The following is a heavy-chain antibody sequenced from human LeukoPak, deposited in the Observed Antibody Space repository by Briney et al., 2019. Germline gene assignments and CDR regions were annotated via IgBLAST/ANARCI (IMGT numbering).Heavy chain of an antibody. J-gene: IGHJ4*02. CDR1: GFTFSSYE. V-gene: IGHV3-48*03. CDR2: ISSSGSTI. Sequence: GGSLRLSCAASGFTFSSYEMNWVRQAPGKGLEWVSYISSSGSTIYYADSVKGRFTVSRDNAKNSLYLEMSSLRVEDTAVYFCARLRSLDKWGQGTLVTVS. CDR3: ARLRSLDK. D-gene: IGHD5-24*01.